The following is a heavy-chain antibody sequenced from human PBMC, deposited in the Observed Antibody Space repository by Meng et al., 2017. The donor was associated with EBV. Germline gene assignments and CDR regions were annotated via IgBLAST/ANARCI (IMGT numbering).Heavy chain of an antibody. CDR2: MNPSSGNT. V-gene: IGHV1-8*01. CDR3: ARGPYYYDSSGYYYGEFDP. D-gene: IGHD3-22*01. CDR1: GYTFTSYD. J-gene: IGHJ5*02. Sequence: QVQLVQPGAGVKKPGASVKVSCKASGYTFTSYDINWVRQATGQGPEWMGWMNPSSGNTGYAQKFQGRVTMTRNTSISTAYMELSSLRSEDTAVYYCARGPYYYDSSGYYYGEFDPWGQGTLVTVSS.